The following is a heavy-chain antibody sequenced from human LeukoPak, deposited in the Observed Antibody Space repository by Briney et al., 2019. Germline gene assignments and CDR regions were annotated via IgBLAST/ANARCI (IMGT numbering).Heavy chain of an antibody. V-gene: IGHV4-4*02. J-gene: IGHJ4*02. D-gene: IGHD3-16*01. CDR3: ARHVGGGTYYFDY. CDR1: GGSITNTNW. Sequence: KSSETLSLTCAVSGGSITNTNWWSWVRQPPGKGLEWIGEINHSGSTNYNPSLKSRVTISVDKSKNQFSLKLSSVTAADTAVYYCARHVGGGTYYFDYWGQGTLVTVSS. CDR2: INHSGST.